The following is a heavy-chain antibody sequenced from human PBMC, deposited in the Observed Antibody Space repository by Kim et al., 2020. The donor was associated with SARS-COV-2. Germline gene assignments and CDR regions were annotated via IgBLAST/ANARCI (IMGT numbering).Heavy chain of an antibody. Sequence: SETLSLTCTVSGGSISSYYWSWIRQPPGKGLEWIGYIYYSGSTNYNPSLKSRFTISVDTSKNQFSLKLSSVTAADTVVYYCARVIRPRSSSGGSCHYYYGMDVWGQGTTVTVAS. CDR2: IYYSGST. CDR3: ARVIRPRSSSGGSCHYYYGMDV. CDR1: GGSISSYY. V-gene: IGHV4-59*01. D-gene: IGHD2-15*01. J-gene: IGHJ6*02.